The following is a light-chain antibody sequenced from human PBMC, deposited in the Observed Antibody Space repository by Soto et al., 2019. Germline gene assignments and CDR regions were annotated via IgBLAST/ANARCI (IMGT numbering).Light chain of an antibody. CDR1: QDISNY. Sequence: DIQMTQSPSSLSASVGDRATITCQASQDISNYLNWYQQKPGKAPKLLIYDASNLETGVPSRFSGRGSVTDFTFTISSLQPEDIATYYCQQYDNLLLTFGGGTKVEIK. V-gene: IGKV1-33*01. CDR2: DAS. CDR3: QQYDNLLLT. J-gene: IGKJ4*01.